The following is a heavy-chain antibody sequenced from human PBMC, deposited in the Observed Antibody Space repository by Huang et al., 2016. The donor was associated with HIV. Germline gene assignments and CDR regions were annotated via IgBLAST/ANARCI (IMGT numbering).Heavy chain of an antibody. J-gene: IGHJ4*02. CDR3: ARRLGNYFFDY. CDR1: GGSISTGSYS. D-gene: IGHD7-27*01. V-gene: IGHV4-39*01. CDR2: IYYRGST. Sequence: QVQLQESGPGLVKPSETLSLNCTVSGGSISTGSYSWGWIRQTPGKGMEWSATIYYRGSTNSNPSLKGRVTISVDTAQNKFSLKLSSVTAADTAIYYCARRLGNYFFDYWGQGTLVTVSS.